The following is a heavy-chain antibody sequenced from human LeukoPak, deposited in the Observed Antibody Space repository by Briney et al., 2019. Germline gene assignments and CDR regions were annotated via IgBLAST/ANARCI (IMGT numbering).Heavy chain of an antibody. V-gene: IGHV3-9*03. CDR1: GFTFDDYA. J-gene: IGHJ4*02. CDR2: ISWNSGSI. CDR3: AKDQRSYYSSPYYFDY. Sequence: SLRLSCAASGFTFDDYAMHWVRQAPGKGLEWVSGISWNSGSIGYADSVKGRFTISRDNAKNSLYLQMNSLRAEDMALYYCAKDQRSYYSSPYYFDYWGQGTLVTVSS. D-gene: IGHD1-26*01.